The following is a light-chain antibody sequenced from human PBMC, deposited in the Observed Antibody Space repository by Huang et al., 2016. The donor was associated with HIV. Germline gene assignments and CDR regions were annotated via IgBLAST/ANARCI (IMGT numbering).Light chain of an antibody. J-gene: IGKJ2*01. Sequence: DIQMTQSPSSLSASVGDRVTITCRATQGISNSLAWYQQKPGKAPKLLLYAASTLQSGVPSSFSGSGSGTEYTLTIDSLQPEDFATYYCQQYDTLPYTFGQGTRLEIK. V-gene: IGKV1-NL1*01. CDR1: QGISNS. CDR2: AAS. CDR3: QQYDTLPYT.